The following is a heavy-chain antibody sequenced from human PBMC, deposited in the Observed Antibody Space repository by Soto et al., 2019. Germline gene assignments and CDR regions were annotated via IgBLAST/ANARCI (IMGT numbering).Heavy chain of an antibody. J-gene: IGHJ6*02. CDR2: INPDGGGT. CDR3: AVGGNYLSMDV. V-gene: IGHV1-46*01. Sequence: QVQLVQSGAEVKKPGASVKVSCKASGYTFTSYYMHWVRLAPGQGIEWMGIINPDGGGTSYAQQFKGRVIMTRDTSTSTVYMEMSSLRSEDTAVYYCAVGGNYLSMDVWGQGTTVTVSS. D-gene: IGHD4-4*01. CDR1: GYTFTSYY.